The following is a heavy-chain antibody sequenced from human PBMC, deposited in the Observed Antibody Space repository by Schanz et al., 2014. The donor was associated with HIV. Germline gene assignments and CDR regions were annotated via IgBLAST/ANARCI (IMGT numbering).Heavy chain of an antibody. CDR2: ISNYIGNT. J-gene: IGHJ4*02. D-gene: IGHD2-15*01. V-gene: IGHV1-18*01. CDR3: ARVNKDIGGYYFDY. CDR1: GYTFTNYA. Sequence: QVQLVQSGPEVKKPGASVTVSCKASGYTFTNYAINWVRQAPGQGLEWMGWISNYIGNTDYAQNLQGRVTMTADTFTNIAYMELRSLRSDDTAVYYCARVNKDIGGYYFDYWGQGTLVTVSS.